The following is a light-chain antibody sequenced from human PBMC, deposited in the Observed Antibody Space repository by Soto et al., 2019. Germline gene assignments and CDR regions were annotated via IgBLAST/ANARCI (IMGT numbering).Light chain of an antibody. CDR2: GTF. CDR1: QTIGIN. CDR3: QQSQATPT. Sequence: IRMTHSPSSLSASVVDRVTITFRAIQTIGINLNWYQQKPGKVPTLLIFGTFNLRRGVPSRFVGSGSGTDFTLTISSLQPEDLATYYCQQSQATPTFGGGTKVDIK. J-gene: IGKJ4*01. V-gene: IGKV1-39*01.